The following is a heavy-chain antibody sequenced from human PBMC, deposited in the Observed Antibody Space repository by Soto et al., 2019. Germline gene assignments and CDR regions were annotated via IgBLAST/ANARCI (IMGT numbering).Heavy chain of an antibody. J-gene: IGHJ6*02. CDR2: IYSGGST. D-gene: IGHD1-7*01. CDR1: GFTFSSYG. V-gene: IGHV3-53*01. CDR3: ARSGGTTSLDYYGLDV. Sequence: LRPSCAASGFTFSSYGMHWVRQAPGKGLEWVSVIYSGGSTYYADSVKGRFTISRDNSKNTLYLQMNSLRAEDTAVYYCARSGGTTSLDYYGLDVWGQGTTVTVSS.